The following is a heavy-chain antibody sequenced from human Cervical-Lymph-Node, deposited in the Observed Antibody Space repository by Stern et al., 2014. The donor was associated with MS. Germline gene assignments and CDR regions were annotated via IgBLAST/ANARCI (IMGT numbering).Heavy chain of an antibody. Sequence: EVHLVESGGGLVKPGESLRLSCEASGFTFSKAWMTWVRQAPGKGLQRVGQISTETDGGTPEYAATVKSRFIISRDDSKNTLNLQLNSLKTDDSAVYYCTTKLNLAVGTSRVETFDTLGQGTRVIVS. CDR2: ISTETDGGTP. V-gene: IGHV3-15*01. D-gene: IGHD4-23*01. CDR3: TTKLNLAVGTSRVETFDT. J-gene: IGHJ3*02. CDR1: GFTFSKAW.